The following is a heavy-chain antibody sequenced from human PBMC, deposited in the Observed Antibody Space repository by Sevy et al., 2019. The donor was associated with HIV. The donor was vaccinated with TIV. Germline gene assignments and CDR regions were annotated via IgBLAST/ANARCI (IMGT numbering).Heavy chain of an antibody. CDR1: GFTFKSYG. CDR3: VKGPHPAVTTSYSLDV. J-gene: IGHJ6*02. D-gene: IGHD4-17*01. V-gene: IGHV3-30*02. CDR2: IRNDGSTK. Sequence: GGSLRLSCAASGFTFKSYGMHWVRPAPGKGLEWVTFIRNDGSTKNYADSVRGRFTATRDKSKNTLYLHMNSLRPEDTAVYYCVKGPHPAVTTSYSLDVWGQGTTVTVSS.